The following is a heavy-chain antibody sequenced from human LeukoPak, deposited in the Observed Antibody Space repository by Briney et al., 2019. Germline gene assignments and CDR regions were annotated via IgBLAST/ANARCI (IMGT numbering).Heavy chain of an antibody. CDR3: ARNIVGPRQVDY. Sequence: PSETLSLTCTVSGGSISSYYWSWIRQPPGKGLEWNGYIYHSGTTNYNPSLKSRVTISVDTSKSQFSLKLSSVTAADTAIYYCARNIVGPRQVDYWGQGTLVTVSS. J-gene: IGHJ4*02. CDR2: IYHSGTT. V-gene: IGHV4-59*01. D-gene: IGHD1-26*01. CDR1: GGSISSYY.